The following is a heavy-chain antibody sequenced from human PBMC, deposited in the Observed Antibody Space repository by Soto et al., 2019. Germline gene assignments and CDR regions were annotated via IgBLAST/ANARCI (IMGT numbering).Heavy chain of an antibody. V-gene: IGHV4-30-2*01. Sequence: SETLSLTCAVSGGSISSGGYSWSWIRQPPGKGLEWIGYIYHSGSTYYNPSLKSRVTISVDRSKNQFSLKLSSVTAADTAVYYCARDPSIGGVIGYFDYWGQGTLVTVSS. CDR1: GGSISSGGYS. CDR2: IYHSGST. D-gene: IGHD3-16*02. J-gene: IGHJ4*02. CDR3: ARDPSIGGVIGYFDY.